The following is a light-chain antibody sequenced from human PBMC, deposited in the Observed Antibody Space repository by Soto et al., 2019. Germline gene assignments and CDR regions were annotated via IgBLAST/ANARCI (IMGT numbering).Light chain of an antibody. CDR1: QSISSR. CDR2: KAS. V-gene: IGKV1-5*03. CDR3: QQYARNPLT. Sequence: DIQMTQSPSTLSASVGDRVTISCRASQSISSRLAWYQQKAGKAPKLLIYKASGLQSGVPSRFSGSGSGTEFTLIISSLQPDDFATYYCQQYARNPLTFGGGTNVDIK. J-gene: IGKJ4*01.